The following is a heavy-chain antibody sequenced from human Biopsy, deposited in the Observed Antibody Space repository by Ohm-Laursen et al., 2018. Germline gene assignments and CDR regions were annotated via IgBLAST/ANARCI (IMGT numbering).Heavy chain of an antibody. CDR1: GFPFSDYY. V-gene: IGHV3-11*01. CDR2: ISSGGTTI. Sequence: GSLRLSCTASGFPFSDYYMRWIRQAPGKGLEWVSYISSGGTTIYYADSVKGRFTISRDNAKNSLYLQMNSLRAEDTAVYYCARESPLRLGVCGAIRCFKEVFGMDVWGQGTTVIVSS. D-gene: IGHD2-21*01. CDR3: ARESPLRLGVCGAIRCFKEVFGMDV. J-gene: IGHJ6*02.